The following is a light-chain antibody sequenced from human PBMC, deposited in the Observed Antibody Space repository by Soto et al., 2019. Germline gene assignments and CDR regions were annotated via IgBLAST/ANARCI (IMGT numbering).Light chain of an antibody. J-gene: IGKJ5*01. CDR1: QSVSSN. V-gene: IGKV3-11*01. CDR2: DAS. CDR3: QQRADWPIT. Sequence: EIVMTQSPATRSVSPGEIATLACRASQSVSSNVAWYQQIPGQTPRLLIYDASNRATGIPARFSGSGSGTDFTLTISSLEPDDFAVYYCQQRADWPITFGQGTRLEIK.